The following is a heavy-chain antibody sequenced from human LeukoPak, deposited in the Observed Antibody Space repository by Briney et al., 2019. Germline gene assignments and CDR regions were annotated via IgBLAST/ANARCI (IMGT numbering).Heavy chain of an antibody. CDR3: AKDQPAAYFDY. V-gene: IGHV3-30*02. CDR1: GFTFSSYW. J-gene: IGHJ4*02. Sequence: PGGSLRLSCAASGFTFSSYWMSWVRQAPGKGLEWVAFIRNDGSKKYYADSVKGRLTISRDNSKNTLYLQLNSLRAEDTAVYYCAKDQPAAYFDYWGQGSLVTVSS. D-gene: IGHD2-2*01. CDR2: IRNDGSKK.